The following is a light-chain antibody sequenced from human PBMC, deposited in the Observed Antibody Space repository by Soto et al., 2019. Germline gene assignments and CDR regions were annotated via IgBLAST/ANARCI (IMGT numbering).Light chain of an antibody. Sequence: QSALTQTASVSGSPGQSFTISCTGTSGDIGSYNRVSWYQQHPGKAPKLIIYEVTDRPSGVSNRFSGSKSGNTASLTISGLQAEDEAEYYCSSYTNINTRACVFGTGTKLTVL. CDR2: EVT. CDR3: SSYTNINTRACV. CDR1: SGDIGSYNR. J-gene: IGLJ1*01. V-gene: IGLV2-14*01.